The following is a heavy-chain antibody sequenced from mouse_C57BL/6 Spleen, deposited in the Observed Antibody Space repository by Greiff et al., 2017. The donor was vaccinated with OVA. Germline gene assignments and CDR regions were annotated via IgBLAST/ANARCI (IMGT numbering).Heavy chain of an antibody. CDR3: ARHNYGSSYAFDY. J-gene: IGHJ2*01. CDR2: ISSGGSYT. D-gene: IGHD1-1*01. CDR1: GFTFSSYG. Sequence: EVNVVESGGDLVKPGGSLKLSCAASGFTFSSYGMSWVRQTPVKRLEWVATISSGGSYTYYPDSVKGRFTISRDNAKNTLYLQMSSLKSEDTAMYYCARHNYGSSYAFDYWGQGTTLTVSS. V-gene: IGHV5-6*01.